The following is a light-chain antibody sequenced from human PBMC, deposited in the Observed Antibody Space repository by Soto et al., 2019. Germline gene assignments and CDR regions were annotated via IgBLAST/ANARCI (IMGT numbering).Light chain of an antibody. CDR2: AAS. J-gene: IGKJ1*01. V-gene: IGKV3-20*01. CDR3: QQYASSPT. Sequence: EVVLTQSPGTLSLSPGERATLSCRASQSVSSTYLAWYQQKPGQAPRLLIYAASSRATGIPDRFSGSGSGTDFTLTISRLEPEDFAVYYCQQYASSPTFGHGTRVEIK. CDR1: QSVSSTY.